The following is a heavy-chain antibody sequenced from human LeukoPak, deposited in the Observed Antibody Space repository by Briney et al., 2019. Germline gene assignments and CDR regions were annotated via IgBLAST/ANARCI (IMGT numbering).Heavy chain of an antibody. J-gene: IGHJ4*02. D-gene: IGHD3-9*01. Sequence: SVKVSCKASGGTLSSYAISWVRQAPGQGLEWMGRIIPILGIANYAQKFQGRVTITADKSTSTAYMELSSLRSEDTAVYYCARGLDILTGYYYFDYWGQGTLVTVSS. CDR1: GGTLSSYA. CDR3: ARGLDILTGYYYFDY. CDR2: IIPILGIA. V-gene: IGHV1-69*04.